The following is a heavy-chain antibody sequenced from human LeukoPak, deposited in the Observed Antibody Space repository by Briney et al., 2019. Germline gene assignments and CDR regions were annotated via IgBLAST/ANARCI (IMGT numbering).Heavy chain of an antibody. J-gene: IGHJ5*02. CDR3: AKGVGELVLGWFDP. V-gene: IGHV3-53*01. Sequence: GGSLRLSCAASGFTVSNSDMSWVRQAPGKGLEWVSIIYSDGATYYADSVKGRFTISRDNSKNTLYLQMNSLRAEDTAVYYCAKGVGELVLGWFDPWGQGTLVTVSS. CDR1: GFTVSNSD. D-gene: IGHD6-13*01. CDR2: IYSDGAT.